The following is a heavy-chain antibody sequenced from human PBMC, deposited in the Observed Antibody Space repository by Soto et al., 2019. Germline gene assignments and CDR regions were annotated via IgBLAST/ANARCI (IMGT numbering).Heavy chain of an antibody. V-gene: IGHV3-23*01. Sequence: GGSLRLSFAASGFTFSNYAMTWVRQAPGKGLGWVSAISGGGGSTYYADSVKCRFTISRDNSKNTLYLQMNSLRAEDTAVYYCAKGLGYCSTTSCSYYYYYMDVWGKGTTVTVSS. J-gene: IGHJ6*03. CDR2: ISGGGGST. CDR3: AKGLGYCSTTSCSYYYYYMDV. CDR1: GFTFSNYA. D-gene: IGHD2-2*01.